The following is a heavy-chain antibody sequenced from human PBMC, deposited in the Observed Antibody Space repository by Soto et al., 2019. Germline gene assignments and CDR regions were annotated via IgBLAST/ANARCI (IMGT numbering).Heavy chain of an antibody. V-gene: IGHV3-23*01. J-gene: IGHJ4*02. CDR3: AKDYIVSARTGYFDY. Sequence: GGSLRLSCVVSGFTFSDYAMSWVRQAPGKGLEWVSGISASGGGTDYTDSVKGRFTISRDNSKNTLFLQMKSLRAEDTAVYYCAKDYIVSARTGYFDYWGQGTLVTVSS. CDR1: GFTFSDYA. D-gene: IGHD5-12*01. CDR2: ISASGGGT.